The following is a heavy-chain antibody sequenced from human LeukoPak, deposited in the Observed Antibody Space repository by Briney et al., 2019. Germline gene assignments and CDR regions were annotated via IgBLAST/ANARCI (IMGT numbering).Heavy chain of an antibody. Sequence: GGSLRLSCAASGFTFSSSNMHWVRQAPGKGLEWVSFISGTTTAIYYADSVKGRFTISRDIARKSLYLQMNSLRAEDTAVYYCARRSPGGTYYFDYWGQGALVTVSS. CDR2: ISGTTTAI. V-gene: IGHV3-48*01. CDR1: GFTFSSSN. D-gene: IGHD1-26*01. J-gene: IGHJ4*02. CDR3: ARRSPGGTYYFDY.